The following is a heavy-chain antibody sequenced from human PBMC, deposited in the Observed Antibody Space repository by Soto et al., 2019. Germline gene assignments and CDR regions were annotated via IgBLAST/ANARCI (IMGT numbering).Heavy chain of an antibody. Sequence: SETLSLTCTVSGGSISSGGYYWSWIRQHPGKGLEWIGYIYYSGSTYYNPSLKSRVTISVDTSKNQFSLKLSSVTAADTAVYYCARDPYYDFWSGYYNNEGGYYYYGMDVWGQGTTVTVSS. CDR2: IYYSGST. J-gene: IGHJ6*02. CDR3: ARDPYYDFWSGYYNNEGGYYYYGMDV. D-gene: IGHD3-3*01. V-gene: IGHV4-31*03. CDR1: GGSISSGGYY.